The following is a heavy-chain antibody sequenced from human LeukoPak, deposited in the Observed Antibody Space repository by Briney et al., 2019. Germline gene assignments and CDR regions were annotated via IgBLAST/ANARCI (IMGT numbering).Heavy chain of an antibody. CDR1: GYTFTSYY. Sequence: GASVKVSCKASGYTFTSYYMHWVRQAPGQGLEWMGWINPNSGGTNSAQKFQGRVTMTRDTSVSTAYMELSRLRSDDTAVYYCARDHCTSSGCYEYYYYGMDVWGQGTTVTVSS. J-gene: IGHJ6*02. CDR3: ARDHCTSSGCYEYYYYGMDV. V-gene: IGHV1-2*02. D-gene: IGHD2-2*01. CDR2: INPNSGGT.